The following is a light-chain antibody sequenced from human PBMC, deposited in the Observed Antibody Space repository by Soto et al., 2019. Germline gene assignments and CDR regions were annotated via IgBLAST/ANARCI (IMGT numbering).Light chain of an antibody. CDR3: SSYAGTNNYV. J-gene: IGLJ1*01. CDR2: GVN. CDR1: SSDVGGYDY. Sequence: QSALTQPPSASGSPGQSVTISCTGTSSDVGGYDYVSWHQQHPGKAPKVIIYGVNKRPSGVPDRFSGSKSGNTASLTVSGLQAEYEADYYCSSYAGTNNYVFGIGTKLTVL. V-gene: IGLV2-8*01.